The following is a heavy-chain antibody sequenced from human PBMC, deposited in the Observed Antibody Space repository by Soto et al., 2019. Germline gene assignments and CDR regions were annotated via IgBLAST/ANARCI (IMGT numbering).Heavy chain of an antibody. J-gene: IGHJ3*02. D-gene: IGHD3-3*01. CDR1: GDSVSSNSAA. CDR2: TYYRSKWYN. Sequence: PSQTLSLTCAISGDSVSSNSAAWNWIRQSPSRGLEWLGRTYYRSKWYNDYAVSVKSRITINPDTSKNQFSLQLNSVTPEDTAVYYCARDFSITIFGVVITEHKAFDIWGQGTMVTV. V-gene: IGHV6-1*01. CDR3: ARDFSITIFGVVITEHKAFDI.